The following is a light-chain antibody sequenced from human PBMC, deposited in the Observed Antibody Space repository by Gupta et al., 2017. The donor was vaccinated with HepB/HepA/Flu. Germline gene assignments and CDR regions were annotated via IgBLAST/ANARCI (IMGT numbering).Light chain of an antibody. V-gene: IGKV4-1*01. J-gene: IGKJ5*01. CDR1: QSILYSSNNLNY. CDR3: QQYYTTPPIT. Sequence: DIVMTQSPDSLAVSLGERATINCKSSQSILYSSNNLNYFAWYQQKPGQPAKLLIYWASTRDSGVPDRFSGSGSATDFSLTISSLQAEDVAVYYCQQYYTTPPITFGQGTRLEIK. CDR2: WAS.